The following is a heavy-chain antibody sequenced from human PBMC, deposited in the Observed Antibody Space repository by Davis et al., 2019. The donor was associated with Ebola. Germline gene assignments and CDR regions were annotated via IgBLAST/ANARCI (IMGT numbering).Heavy chain of an antibody. Sequence: GGSLRLSCAASGFTFSSYWMNWVRQAPGRGLEWVAFVRSHGSDDHYADSVKGRFTISRDNSKNTLYLQMNSLRPEDTAVYYCARDSDDYSFDYWGQGTLVTVSS. V-gene: IGHV3-30*02. CDR3: ARDSDDYSFDY. CDR2: VRSHGSDD. D-gene: IGHD4-11*01. J-gene: IGHJ4*02. CDR1: GFTFSSYW.